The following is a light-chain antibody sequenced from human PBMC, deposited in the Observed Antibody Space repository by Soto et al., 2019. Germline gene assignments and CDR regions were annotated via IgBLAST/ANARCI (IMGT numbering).Light chain of an antibody. Sequence: EIVLTQSPGTLSMSPGERATLSCRSIQSLSSSSLAWYQQKPGQAPRLLISGASSRAADIPDRFSGSGSGTDFTLTINRLEPEDFAVYYCQQRSNWPPITFGQGTRLEIK. CDR3: QQRSNWPPIT. CDR2: GAS. J-gene: IGKJ5*01. V-gene: IGKV3D-20*02. CDR1: QSLSSSS.